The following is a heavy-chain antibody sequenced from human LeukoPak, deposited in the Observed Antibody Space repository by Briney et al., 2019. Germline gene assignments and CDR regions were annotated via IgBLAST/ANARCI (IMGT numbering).Heavy chain of an antibody. D-gene: IGHD3-22*01. Sequence: PGGSLRLSCAASGFTFSSYSMNWVRQAPGKGLEWVSSISSSSSYIYYADSVKGRFTISRDNAKNSLYLQMNSLRAEDTAVYYCATPMYYYDSSGYYWKYFQHWGQGTLVTVSS. CDR2: ISSSSSYI. J-gene: IGHJ1*01. CDR1: GFTFSSYS. CDR3: ATPMYYYDSSGYYWKYFQH. V-gene: IGHV3-21*01.